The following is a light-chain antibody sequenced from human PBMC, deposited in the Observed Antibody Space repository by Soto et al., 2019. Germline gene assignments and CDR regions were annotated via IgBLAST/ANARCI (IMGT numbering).Light chain of an antibody. Sequence: QSLLTQPASLSWSPRHSITISSTGTSSDVGAYNYVSWYQQHPAKVPKLMLYDVSNRPSGVSDRFSGSKSGKTAYLTISGIQAEDEADYYCYSYTSPSTYVFGTGTKVPVL. J-gene: IGLJ1*01. CDR2: DVS. CDR1: SSDVGAYNY. CDR3: YSYTSPSTYV. V-gene: IGLV2-14*01.